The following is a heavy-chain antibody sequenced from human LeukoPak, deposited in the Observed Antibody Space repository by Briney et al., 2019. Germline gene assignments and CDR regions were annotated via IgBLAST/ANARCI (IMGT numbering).Heavy chain of an antibody. CDR1: GGSISSYL. CDR3: ARPDSYYYYMDG. Sequence: PSETLSLTSTLSGGSISSYLWCCIRQPPGKGLEWIGYIYCSRLTNYKPSLKSRVTISVDTSKNQFSLKLSSVTAAAAAVYYCARPDSYYYYMDGWGKGTTVTVS. V-gene: IGHV4-59*01. J-gene: IGHJ6*03. CDR2: IYCSRLT.